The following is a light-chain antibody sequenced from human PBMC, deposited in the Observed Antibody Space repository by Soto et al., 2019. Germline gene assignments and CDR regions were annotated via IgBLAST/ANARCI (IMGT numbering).Light chain of an antibody. CDR3: QQYNSYSVT. CDR1: QSISIW. Sequence: DIQMTQSPSTLSASVGDRVTITCRASQSISIWLAWYQQKPGKALKLLIYKASSLESGVPSRFSGSGSGTEFTLTISSLQPDDFATYYCQQYNSYSVTFGQGTKVDIK. J-gene: IGKJ1*01. V-gene: IGKV1-5*03. CDR2: KAS.